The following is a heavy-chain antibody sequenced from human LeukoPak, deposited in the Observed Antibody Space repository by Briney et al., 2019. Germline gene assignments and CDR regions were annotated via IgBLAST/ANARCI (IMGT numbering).Heavy chain of an antibody. CDR2: IYHSGST. J-gene: IGHJ4*02. Sequence: PSGTLSLTCAVSGGSISSSNWWSWVRPPPGKGLEWIGEIYHSGSTNYNPSLKSRVTISVDKSKNQFSLKLSSVTAADTAVYYCARVTREAVAGPPHFDYWGQGTLVTVSS. D-gene: IGHD6-19*01. CDR1: GGSISSSNW. V-gene: IGHV4-4*02. CDR3: ARVTREAVAGPPHFDY.